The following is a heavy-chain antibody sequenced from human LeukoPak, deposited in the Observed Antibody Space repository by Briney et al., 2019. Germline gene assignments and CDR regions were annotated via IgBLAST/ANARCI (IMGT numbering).Heavy chain of an antibody. CDR2: IGSSGSTI. V-gene: IGHV3-11*01. CDR1: GFTFSDYY. Sequence: GGSLRLSCAASGFTFSDYYMSWIRQAPGKGLEWVSYIGSSGSTIYYADSVKGRFTISRDYAKNSLYLQMNSLRAEDTAVYYCARAEYSSGDDYWGQGTLVTVSS. J-gene: IGHJ4*02. D-gene: IGHD6-19*01. CDR3: ARAEYSSGDDY.